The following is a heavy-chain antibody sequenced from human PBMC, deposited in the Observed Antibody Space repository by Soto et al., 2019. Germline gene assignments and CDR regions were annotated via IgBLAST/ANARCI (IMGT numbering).Heavy chain of an antibody. Sequence: ASVKVSCKASGYTFTSYGMNWVRQTPGRGLEWMGWINHGNGNTKYSQKFQGRVTMTMDMSITTVYMELSNLSPDDTAVYYCGRGRSGQIVVFYWGQGTPVTVSS. CDR3: GRGRSGQIVVFY. CDR1: GYTFTSYG. V-gene: IGHV1-3*01. D-gene: IGHD5-12*01. CDR2: INHGNGNT. J-gene: IGHJ4*02.